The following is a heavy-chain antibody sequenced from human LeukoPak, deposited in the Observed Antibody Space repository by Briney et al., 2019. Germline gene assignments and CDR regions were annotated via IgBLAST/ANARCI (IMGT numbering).Heavy chain of an antibody. CDR2: IYYSGSF. CDR3: ARENGDSSGAFDI. J-gene: IGHJ3*02. Sequence: SETLSLTCTVSGGSITSYFWSWIRQPPGKGLEWIGYIYYSGSFNYNPSLKSRVTISVDTSKNQFSLKLSSVTAADTAVYYCARENGDSSGAFDIWGQGTMVTVSS. CDR1: GGSITSYF. V-gene: IGHV4-59*01. D-gene: IGHD4-17*01.